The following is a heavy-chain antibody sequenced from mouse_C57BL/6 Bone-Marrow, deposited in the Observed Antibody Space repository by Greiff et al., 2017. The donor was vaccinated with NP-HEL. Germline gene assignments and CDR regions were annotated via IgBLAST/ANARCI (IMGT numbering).Heavy chain of an antibody. Sequence: DVQLVESGGGLVKPGGSLKLSCAASGFTFSSYAMSWVRQTPEKRLEWVATISDGGSYTYYPDNVKGRFTISRDNAKNNLYLQMSHMKSEDTAMYYCARDRITTVSFDYWGQGTTLTVSS. D-gene: IGHD1-1*01. CDR2: ISDGGSYT. V-gene: IGHV5-4*01. CDR1: GFTFSSYA. J-gene: IGHJ2*01. CDR3: ARDRITTVSFDY.